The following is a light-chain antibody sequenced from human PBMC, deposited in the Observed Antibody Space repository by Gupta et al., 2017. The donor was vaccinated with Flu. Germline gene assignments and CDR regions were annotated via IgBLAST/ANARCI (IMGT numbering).Light chain of an antibody. CDR2: LSSDGSH. Sequence: VVLTQSPSDSASQGASVKLTWTLSSGHSSYAIAWHQQQPEQGPRYLMTLSSDGSHNRGDGTPDRFSGSGSGAERYHTMSTLQSEDGADYYCHTWCTGVRVFGGGTKLTVL. V-gene: IGLV4-69*01. J-gene: IGLJ2*01. CDR3: HTWCTGVRV. CDR1: SGHSSYA.